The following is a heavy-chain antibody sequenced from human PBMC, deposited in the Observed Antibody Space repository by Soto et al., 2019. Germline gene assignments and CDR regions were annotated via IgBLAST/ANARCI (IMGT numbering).Heavy chain of an antibody. CDR2: IYDSGRT. Sequence: QVQLQESGPGLVKPSGTLSLTCSVSGGSISSSNWWSWVRQPPGKGLEWIGEIYDSGRTNYNPSLKIRVTISVDKSKDQFSLHLSAVTAADTAVYYCATRRRFLEWSDYFDYWGKGTLVTFSS. CDR1: GGSISSSNW. J-gene: IGHJ4*02. V-gene: IGHV4-4*02. CDR3: ATRRRFLEWSDYFDY. D-gene: IGHD3-3*01.